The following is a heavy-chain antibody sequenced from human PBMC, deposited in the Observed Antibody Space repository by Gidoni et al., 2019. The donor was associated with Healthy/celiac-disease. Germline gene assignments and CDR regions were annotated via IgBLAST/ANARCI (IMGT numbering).Heavy chain of an antibody. CDR2: ISAYNGNT. CDR1: GYTFTSYG. J-gene: IGHJ4*02. Sequence: QVQLVQSGAEVKKPGASVKVSCKASGYTFTSYGISWVRQAPGQGLEWMGWISAYNGNTNYAQKFQGRVTMTTDTSTSTAYMELRSLRSDDTAVYYCARDLGTNDPQIGYCSGGSCYSLDYWGQGTLVTVSS. V-gene: IGHV1-18*01. D-gene: IGHD2-15*01. CDR3: ARDLGTNDPQIGYCSGGSCYSLDY.